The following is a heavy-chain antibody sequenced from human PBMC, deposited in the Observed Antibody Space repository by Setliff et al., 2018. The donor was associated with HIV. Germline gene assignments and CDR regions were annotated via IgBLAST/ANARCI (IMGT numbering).Heavy chain of an antibody. D-gene: IGHD2-15*01. J-gene: IGHJ3*02. CDR1: GYSFTTYW. CDR2: IHPGDSDI. CDR3: ATQPPLCSGNTCYSGDALDI. Sequence: GESLKISCRGSGYSFTTYWIAWVRQMPGKGLEWMGIIHPGDSDIRYSPSFQGQVTISADKSINTAYLQWSSLKASDTAMYYCATQPPLCSGNTCYSGDALDIWGQGTMVTVSS. V-gene: IGHV5-51*01.